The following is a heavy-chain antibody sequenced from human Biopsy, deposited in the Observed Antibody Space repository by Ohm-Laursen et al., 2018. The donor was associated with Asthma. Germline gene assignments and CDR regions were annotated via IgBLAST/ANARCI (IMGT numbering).Heavy chain of an antibody. CDR1: GGSISGFY. CDR2: IYYTGTT. CDR3: ARDFGGWYYFDN. V-gene: IGHV4-59*01. J-gene: IGHJ4*02. D-gene: IGHD3-3*01. Sequence: SETLSLTCTVSGGSISGFYWSWIRQPPGKGLEWIRYIYYTGTTNYNPSLKSRVSISVDTSKNQFSLKLTSVTAADTAVYYCARDFGGWYYFDNWGQGSLVTVSS.